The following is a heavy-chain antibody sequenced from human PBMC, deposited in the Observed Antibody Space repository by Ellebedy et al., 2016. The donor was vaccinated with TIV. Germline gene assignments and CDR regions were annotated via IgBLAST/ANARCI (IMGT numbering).Heavy chain of an antibody. V-gene: IGHV3-48*04. Sequence: GGSLRLSCAASGFTFNSYGMGWVRQAPGERLEWVSYISSSSTSIYYADSVKGRFTISRDNAKNSLWLQMNSLRAEDTAVYYCARDMGRWLQFLGYWGQGTLVTVSS. J-gene: IGHJ4*02. CDR3: ARDMGRWLQFLGY. CDR1: GFTFNSYG. D-gene: IGHD5-24*01. CDR2: ISSSSTSI.